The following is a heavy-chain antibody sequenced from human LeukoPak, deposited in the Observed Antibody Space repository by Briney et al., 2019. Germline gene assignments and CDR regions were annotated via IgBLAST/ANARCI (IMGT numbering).Heavy chain of an antibody. CDR1: GYTFKNYV. J-gene: IGHJ4*02. D-gene: IGHD5-24*01. Sequence: ASVKVSCKASGYTFKNYVINWVRQATGQGLEWMGWMSPNSGNTGFAQKFQDRVSMIRDTSINTAYMELTSLRSGDTAVYYCARATPGGLHGYSFDYWGQGTVVTVCS. V-gene: IGHV1-8*02. CDR3: ARATPGGLHGYSFDY. CDR2: MSPNSGNT.